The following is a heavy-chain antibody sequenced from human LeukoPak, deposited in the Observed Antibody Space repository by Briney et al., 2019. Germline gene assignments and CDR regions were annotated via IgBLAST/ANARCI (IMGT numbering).Heavy chain of an antibody. D-gene: IGHD4-11*01. V-gene: IGHV1-8*01. CDR2: MNPNSGNI. Sequence: ASVKFSCKASGHTFASSDINWVRQATGQGLEWMGWMNPNSGNIGYAQKFQGRATMTSNTSISTAYMELSSLRSEDTAVYYCASLTTGFYYYGMDVWGQGTTVTVSS. CDR3: ASLTTGFYYYGMDV. CDR1: GHTFASSD. J-gene: IGHJ6*02.